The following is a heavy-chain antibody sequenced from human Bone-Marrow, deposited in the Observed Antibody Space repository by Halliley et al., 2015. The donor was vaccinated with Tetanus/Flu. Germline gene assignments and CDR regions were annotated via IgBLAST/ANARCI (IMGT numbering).Heavy chain of an antibody. J-gene: IGHJ4*02. CDR3: ATDTLVGPVALHLFDS. CDR1: AYSISNGYY. D-gene: IGHD2-2*01. CDR2: IYHSGST. Sequence: LRLSCTVSAYSISNGYYWGWIRQPPGKGLEWIGSIYHSGSTYYNPTFKSRFTISVDTSKNQFSLKVNSVTAADTAVYYCATDTLVGPVALHLFDSWGQGTLVTVSS. V-gene: IGHV4-38-2*02.